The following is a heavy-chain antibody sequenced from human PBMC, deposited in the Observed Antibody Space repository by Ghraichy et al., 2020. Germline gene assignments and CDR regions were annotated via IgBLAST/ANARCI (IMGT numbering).Heavy chain of an antibody. V-gene: IGHV4-34*01. J-gene: IGHJ4*02. CDR1: GGSFSGYY. D-gene: IGHD3-10*01. CDR2: INHSGST. Sequence: SETLSLTCAVYGGSFSGYYWSWIRQPPGKGLEWIGEINHSGSTNYNPSLKSRVTISVDTSKNQFSLKLSSVTAADTAVYYCARGRIQWFGELLLVYWGQGTLVTVSS. CDR3: ARGRIQWFGELLLVY.